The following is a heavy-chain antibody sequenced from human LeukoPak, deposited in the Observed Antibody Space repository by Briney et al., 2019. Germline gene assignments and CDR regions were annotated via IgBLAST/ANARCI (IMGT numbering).Heavy chain of an antibody. J-gene: IGHJ4*02. CDR1: GFTFSSYT. Sequence: PGGSLRLSCVASGFTFSSYTMNWVRQTPGKGLEWVSYISDSSSSIYYADSVKGRFTISRDNAKNSLYLQMNSLRAEDTAVYYCARDVGYCTSTSCSGGSGLFDYWGQGTLVTVSS. V-gene: IGHV3-48*01. D-gene: IGHD2-2*01. CDR3: ARDVGYCTSTSCSGGSGLFDY. CDR2: ISDSSSSI.